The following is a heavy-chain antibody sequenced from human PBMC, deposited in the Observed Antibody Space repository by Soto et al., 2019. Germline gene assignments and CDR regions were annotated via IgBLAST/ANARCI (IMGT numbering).Heavy chain of an antibody. CDR1: EFPFSNYA. V-gene: IGHV3-23*01. CDR2: ISYGGGTT. CDR3: AKNPGYYYDSTGYHFDY. Sequence: PGGSLSLSGAASEFPFSNYAMSWVRKDPGKGLEWVSAISYGGGTTYYADSVKGRFTISRDNSKNTLYLQMNSLRAEDTAVYYCAKNPGYYYDSTGYHFDYWGQGTLVTVSS. D-gene: IGHD3-22*01. J-gene: IGHJ4*02.